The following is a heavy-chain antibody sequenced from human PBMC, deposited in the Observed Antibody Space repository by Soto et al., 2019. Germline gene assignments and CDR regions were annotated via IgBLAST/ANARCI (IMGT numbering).Heavy chain of an antibody. CDR3: AKRSPYSSGWYSPIFDY. V-gene: IGHV3-23*01. D-gene: IGHD6-13*01. CDR1: GFSFSDYA. J-gene: IGHJ4*02. CDR2: ISESGGST. Sequence: LRLSCAASGFSFSDYAMSWVRQAPGKGLEWVSVISESGGSTHYADSVRGRFTVSRDNSKNSLSLRMNSLRDEDTAVYFCAKRSPYSSGWYSPIFDYWGQGALVTVSS.